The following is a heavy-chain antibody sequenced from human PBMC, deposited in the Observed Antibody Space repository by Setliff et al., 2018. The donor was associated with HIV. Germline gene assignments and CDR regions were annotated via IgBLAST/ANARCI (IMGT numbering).Heavy chain of an antibody. CDR3: ARFDVTPMTTRDC. J-gene: IGHJ4*02. CDR1: GASFTDYY. D-gene: IGHD4-17*01. V-gene: IGHV4-34*01. CDR2: IHHTGHI. Sequence: TSETLSLTCAFYGASFTDYYWNWIRQPPGKGLEWIGEIHHTGHINYNPSFKSRVTMSLDMSTNQFSLKMASMTAADSAVYYCARFDVTPMTTRDCWGQGTQVTVSS.